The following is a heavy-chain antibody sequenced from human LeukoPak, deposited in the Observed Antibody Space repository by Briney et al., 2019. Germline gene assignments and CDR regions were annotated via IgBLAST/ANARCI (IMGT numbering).Heavy chain of an antibody. V-gene: IGHV3-23*01. Sequence: PGGSLRLSCAASGFTFSSYDMSWVRQAPGRGLEWVSAISGSGGDPYYADSVKGRFTISRDNSKNTLYLQMNSLRAEDTAVYYCAELGITMIGGVWGKGTTVTISS. CDR1: GFTFSSYD. J-gene: IGHJ6*04. CDR3: AELGITMIGGV. D-gene: IGHD3-10*02. CDR2: ISGSGGDP.